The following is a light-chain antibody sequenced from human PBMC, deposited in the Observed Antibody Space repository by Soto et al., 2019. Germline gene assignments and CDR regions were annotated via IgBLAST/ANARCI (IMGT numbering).Light chain of an antibody. CDR2: EVN. V-gene: IGLV2-8*01. Sequence: QSALTQPPSASGSPGQSVTISCTGTSSDIGGYDYVSWYQQHPGKAPKLIIYEVNKRPSGVPDRFSGSKSGNTASLTVSGLQAEDEADYYCSSYAGSNNLVFAGGTQLTV. CDR3: SSYAGSNNLV. CDR1: SSDIGGYDY. J-gene: IGLJ3*02.